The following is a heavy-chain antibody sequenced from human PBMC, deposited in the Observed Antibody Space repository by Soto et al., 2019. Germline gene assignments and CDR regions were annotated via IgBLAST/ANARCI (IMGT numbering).Heavy chain of an antibody. CDR3: GRGVLGDDDGISPIPDTPLGP. CDR2: VYYSGTT. CDR1: GGSMSIGSHS. J-gene: IGHJ5*02. Sequence: SETLSLTCAVSGGSMSIGSHSWNWIRQSTGKGLEWIGFVYYSGTTYYNPALNGRFTISVDRAKSQFSLQLRSVTAADTAVYFCGRGVLGDDDGISPIPDTPLGPCSPGTLATV. D-gene: IGHD3-10*01. V-gene: IGHV4-30-2*06.